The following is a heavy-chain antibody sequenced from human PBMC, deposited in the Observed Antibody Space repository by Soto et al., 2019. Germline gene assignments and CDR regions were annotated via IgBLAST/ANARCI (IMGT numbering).Heavy chain of an antibody. D-gene: IGHD3-9*01. CDR1: GFSVSSNY. CDR2: IYSDGTT. CDR3: ARARSAILTGPIEY. J-gene: IGHJ4*02. V-gene: IGHV3-66*01. Sequence: EVQLVESGGGWVQPGGSLRLSCAASGFSVSSNYMTWVRQAPGKGLEWVSVIYSDGTTYYTESVKGYFTISRDNSKNAVYLQMNHLRAEGTAVYYCARARSAILTGPIEYWGQGTLVTVSS.